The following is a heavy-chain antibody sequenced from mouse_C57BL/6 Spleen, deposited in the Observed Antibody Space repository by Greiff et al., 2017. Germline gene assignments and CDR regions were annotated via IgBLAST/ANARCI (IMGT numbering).Heavy chain of an antibody. V-gene: IGHV1-19*01. D-gene: IGHD1-1*01. CDR2: INPYNGGT. Sequence: EVKLMESGPVLVKPGASVKMSCKASGYTFTDYYMNWVKQSHGKSLEWIGVINPYNGGTSYNQKFKGKATLTVDKSSSTAYMELNSLTSEDSAVYYGARDYYGSTRYFDVWGTGTTVTVSS. J-gene: IGHJ1*03. CDR3: ARDYYGSTRYFDV. CDR1: GYTFTDYY.